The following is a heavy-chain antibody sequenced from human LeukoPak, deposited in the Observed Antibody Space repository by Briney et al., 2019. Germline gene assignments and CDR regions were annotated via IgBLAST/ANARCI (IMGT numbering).Heavy chain of an antibody. D-gene: IGHD3-10*01. V-gene: IGHV3-7*01. J-gene: IGHJ3*02. CDR2: IKQYGSEK. Sequence: GGSLRLSCAASGSTLSSYWMSWVRQAPGKGREWVANIKQYGSEKYYVDSVKGRFTFSRDNAKNSMYLQMNSLRAEDTAVSYCAREVGLGWFGARDIWGQGTMVTVSS. CDR1: GSTLSSYW. CDR3: AREVGLGWFGARDI.